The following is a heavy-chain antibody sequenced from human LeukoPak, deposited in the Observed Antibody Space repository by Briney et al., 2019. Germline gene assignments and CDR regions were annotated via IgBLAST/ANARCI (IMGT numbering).Heavy chain of an antibody. Sequence: ASVKVSCKTSGYSVSDYYMHWVRQAPGQGLEWMGWINPNTGGTKYAQEFQGRVTMTGDTSISTAYMELSRLRSDDTAVYYCARGYYYGSGSYYKWWFDPWGQGTLVTVSS. CDR1: GYSVSDYY. J-gene: IGHJ5*02. V-gene: IGHV1-2*02. CDR2: INPNTGGT. CDR3: ARGYYYGSGSYYKWWFDP. D-gene: IGHD3-10*01.